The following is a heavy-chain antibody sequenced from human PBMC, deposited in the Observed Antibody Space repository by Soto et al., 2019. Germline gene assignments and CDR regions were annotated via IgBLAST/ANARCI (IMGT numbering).Heavy chain of an antibody. Sequence: QITLKESGPTLVKPTQTLTLTCTLSGVSLNSSAVSVGWIRQPPGKALEWLALIYWDDDKRYSPSLKSRLTVTRDTHKILVLLKMTIMTLVDTATYYCAHRGLSLLCCGHRGHFDPWGKGILVTVSS. CDR1: GVSLNSSAVS. D-gene: IGHD3-10*02. J-gene: IGHJ5*02. CDR2: IYWDDDK. CDR3: AHRGLSLLCCGHRGHFDP. V-gene: IGHV2-5*02.